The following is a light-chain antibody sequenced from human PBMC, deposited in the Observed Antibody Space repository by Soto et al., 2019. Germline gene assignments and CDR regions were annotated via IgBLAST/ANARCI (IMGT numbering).Light chain of an antibody. CDR1: SSNIGSNT. V-gene: IGLV1-44*01. CDR2: SND. Sequence: QSALTQPPSASGTRGQRVTISCSGSSSNIGSNTVNWYQQLPGTAPKLLIYSNDQRPSGVPDRFSGSKSGTSGSLAISGLQSENEADNTSAAGEDSRIVYVSGTGTKVAV. J-gene: IGLJ1*01. CDR3: AAGEDSRIVYV.